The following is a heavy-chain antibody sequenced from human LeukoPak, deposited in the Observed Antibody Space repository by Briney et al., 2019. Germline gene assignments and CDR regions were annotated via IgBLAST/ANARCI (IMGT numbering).Heavy chain of an antibody. V-gene: IGHV4-34*01. J-gene: IGHJ4*02. Sequence: SETLSLTCAVYGGSFSGYYWSWIRQPPGKGLEWIGEINHSGSTNYNPSLKSRVTISVDTSKNQFSLKLSSVTAADTAVYYCARDFAPIIAVAGNFDYWGQGTLVTVSS. CDR2: INHSGST. CDR3: ARDFAPIIAVAGNFDY. D-gene: IGHD6-19*01. CDR1: GGSFSGYY.